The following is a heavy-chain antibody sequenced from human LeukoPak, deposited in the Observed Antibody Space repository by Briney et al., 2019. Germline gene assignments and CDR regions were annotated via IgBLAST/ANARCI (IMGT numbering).Heavy chain of an antibody. CDR2: ISGSGGST. Sequence: GGSLRLSCAASGFTFNNFVMVWVRQAPGKGLEWVSTISGSGGSTSYTASVKGRFTISRDNSKSTLYLQMNSLRAEDTAVYYCARGGRGVWGSLDYWGQGTLVTVSS. CDR3: ARGGRGVWGSLDY. CDR1: GFTFNNFV. V-gene: IGHV3-23*01. D-gene: IGHD3-16*01. J-gene: IGHJ4*02.